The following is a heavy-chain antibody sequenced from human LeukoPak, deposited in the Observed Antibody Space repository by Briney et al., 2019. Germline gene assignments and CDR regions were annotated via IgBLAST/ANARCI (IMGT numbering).Heavy chain of an antibody. J-gene: IGHJ5*02. Sequence: LAGGSLRLSCAASGFTFSSYAMHWVRQAPGKGLEWVAVISYDGSNKYYADSVKGRFTISRDTSKNTLYLQVNSLRVEDTAVYYCIVFGDSNHWGQGTLVTVSS. CDR2: ISYDGSNK. V-gene: IGHV3-30*14. CDR1: GFTFSSYA. D-gene: IGHD4-17*01. CDR3: IVFGDSNH.